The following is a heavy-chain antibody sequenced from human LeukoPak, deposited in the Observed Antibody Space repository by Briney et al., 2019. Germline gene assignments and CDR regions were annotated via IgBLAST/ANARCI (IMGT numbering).Heavy chain of an antibody. V-gene: IGHV1-18*01. D-gene: IGHD6-13*01. CDR3: ARDRHIAAAVYYYYMDV. CDR1: GYTFTSYI. J-gene: IGHJ6*03. Sequence: ASVKVSCKASGYTFTSYIITWVRQAPGQGLEWMGWINAYNGNTDYAQRVQGRVTMTTDTSTSTAYMELRSLRSDDTAVYYCARDRHIAAAVYYYYMDVWGKGTPVTVSS. CDR2: INAYNGNT.